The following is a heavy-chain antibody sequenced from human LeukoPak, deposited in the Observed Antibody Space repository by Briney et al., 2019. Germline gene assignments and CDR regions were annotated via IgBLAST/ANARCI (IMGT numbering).Heavy chain of an antibody. CDR2: IIPIFGTA. V-gene: IGHV1-69*13. D-gene: IGHD1-1*01. CDR3: ARQTGHDVLDY. Sequence: ASVKVSCKASGGTFSSYAISWVRQAPGQGLEWMGGIIPIFGTANYAQKFQCRVTITADESTSTAYMELSSLRSEDTAVYYCARQTGHDVLDYWGQGTLVTVSS. CDR1: GGTFSSYA. J-gene: IGHJ4*02.